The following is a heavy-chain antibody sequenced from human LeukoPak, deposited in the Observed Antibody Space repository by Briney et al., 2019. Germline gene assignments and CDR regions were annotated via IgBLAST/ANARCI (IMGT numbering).Heavy chain of an antibody. V-gene: IGHV4-59*01. CDR1: GGSISSYY. CDR3: ARDRVVRGVISYFDY. J-gene: IGHJ4*02. CDR2: IYYSGST. D-gene: IGHD3-10*01. Sequence: SETLSPTCTVSGGSISSYYWSWIRQPPGKGLEWIGYIYYSGSTNYNPSLKSRVTISVDTSKNQFSLKLSSVTAADTAVYYCARDRVVRGVISYFDYWGQGTLVTVSS.